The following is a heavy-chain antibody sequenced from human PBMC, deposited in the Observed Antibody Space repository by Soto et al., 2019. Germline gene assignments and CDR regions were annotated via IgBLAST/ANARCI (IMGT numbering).Heavy chain of an antibody. CDR2: IDHSGYT. J-gene: IGHJ4*02. Sequence: PSETLSLTCAVYGGSFSGYYWNWIRQPPGKGLEWIGEIDHSGYTNYNPSLKSRVTISVDTSKNQFSLKLSSVTAADTAVYYCARSRSRDGYTRFDYWGQGTLVTVSS. CDR3: ARSRSRDGYTRFDY. V-gene: IGHV4-34*01. D-gene: IGHD2-2*01. CDR1: GGSFSGYY.